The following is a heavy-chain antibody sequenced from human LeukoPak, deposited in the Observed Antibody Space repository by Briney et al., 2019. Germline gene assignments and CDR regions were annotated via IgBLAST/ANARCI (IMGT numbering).Heavy chain of an antibody. D-gene: IGHD2-2*01. Sequence: GGSLRLSCAASGFTFNTYAIHWVRQAPGKGLEWLALISYDGSNKYYADSVKGRFTISRDNAKNSLYLQMNSLRAEDTAVYYCAMQTEQDCSSTSCYGEFDYWGQGTLVTVSS. CDR3: AMQTEQDCSSTSCYGEFDY. CDR1: GFTFNTYA. CDR2: ISYDGSNK. J-gene: IGHJ4*02. V-gene: IGHV3-30*04.